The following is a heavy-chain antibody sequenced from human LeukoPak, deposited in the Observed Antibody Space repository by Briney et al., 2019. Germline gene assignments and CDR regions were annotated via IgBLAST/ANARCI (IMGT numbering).Heavy chain of an antibody. J-gene: IGHJ3*02. Sequence: GGSLRLSCAASGFSFSSYAMSWVRQAPGKGLEWVSAISGNGGSTKYADSVKGRFTVSRDNSKNTLYLQMNSLRAEDTAVYYCARDRPGAGESHDAFDIWGQGTMVTVSS. CDR2: ISGNGGST. D-gene: IGHD6-19*01. V-gene: IGHV3-23*01. CDR1: GFSFSSYA. CDR3: ARDRPGAGESHDAFDI.